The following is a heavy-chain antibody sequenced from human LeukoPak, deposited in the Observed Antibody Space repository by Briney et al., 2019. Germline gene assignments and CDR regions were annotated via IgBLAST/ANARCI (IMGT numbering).Heavy chain of an antibody. CDR1: GFTFSSYA. J-gene: IGHJ4*02. CDR2: ISGSGGST. CDR3: AKDAPVNIVVVPAANS. V-gene: IGHV3-23*01. Sequence: GGSLRLSCAASGFTFSSYAMSWVRQAPGKGLEWVSAISGSGGSTYYADSVKGRFTIPRDNSKNTLYLQMTSLRAEDTAVYYCAKDAPVNIVVVPAANSWGQGTLVTVSS. D-gene: IGHD2-2*01.